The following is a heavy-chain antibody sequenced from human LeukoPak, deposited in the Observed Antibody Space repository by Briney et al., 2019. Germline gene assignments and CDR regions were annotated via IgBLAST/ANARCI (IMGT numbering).Heavy chain of an antibody. CDR3: AQAGPNTTMTIAY. CDR2: INPSGGST. Sequence: ASVKVSCKASGYTFTNYYIHWVRQAPGQGLEWMGIINPSGGSTSYAQKFQGRVTMTRDTSTSTVYMELSSLRSDDTAVYFCAQAGPNTTMTIAYWGQGTPVTVSS. D-gene: IGHD4-17*01. J-gene: IGHJ4*02. V-gene: IGHV1-46*01. CDR1: GYTFTNYY.